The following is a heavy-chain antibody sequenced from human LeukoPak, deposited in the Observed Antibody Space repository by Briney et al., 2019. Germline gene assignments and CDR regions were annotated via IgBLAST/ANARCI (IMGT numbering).Heavy chain of an antibody. CDR2: IIPILGIA. V-gene: IGHV1-69*04. D-gene: IGHD2-15*01. J-gene: IGHJ5*02. CDR1: GGTFSSYA. Sequence: SVKVSCKASGGTFSSYAISWVRQAPGRGLEWMGRIIPILGIANYAQKFQGRVTITADKSTSTAYMELSSLRSEDTAVYYCARERYCSGGSCYRGDWFDPWGQGTLVTVSS. CDR3: ARERYCSGGSCYRGDWFDP.